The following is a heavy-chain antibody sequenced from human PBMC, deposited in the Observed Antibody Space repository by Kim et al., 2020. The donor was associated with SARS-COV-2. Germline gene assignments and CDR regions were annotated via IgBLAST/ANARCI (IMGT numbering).Heavy chain of an antibody. J-gene: IGHJ5*02. CDR3: VRGPTAPVSSYWYGWFDP. CDR1: GFTFSTFW. CDR2: INSDGSGP. V-gene: IGHV3-74*03. Sequence: GGSLRLSCAASGFTFSTFWMHWVRQAPGKGLVWVSRINSDGSGPAYADSVKGRFTISRDNAKNTVYLQMNSLRDEDTGVYYCVRGPTAPVSSYWYGWFDP. D-gene: IGHD6-13*01.